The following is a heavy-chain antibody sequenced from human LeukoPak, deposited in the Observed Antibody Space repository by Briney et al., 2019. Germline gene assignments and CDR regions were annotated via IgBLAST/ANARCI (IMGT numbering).Heavy chain of an antibody. CDR2: ISYDGSNK. J-gene: IGHJ4*02. V-gene: IGHV3-30-3*01. CDR3: AREGGDNSEEFDY. CDR1: GFTFSSYA. Sequence: GGSLRLSCAASGFTFSSYAMHWVRQAPGKGLEWVAVISYDGSNKYYADSVKGRFTISRDNSKNTLYLQMNSLRAEDTAVYYCAREGGDNSEEFDYWGQGTLVTVSS. D-gene: IGHD4-23*01.